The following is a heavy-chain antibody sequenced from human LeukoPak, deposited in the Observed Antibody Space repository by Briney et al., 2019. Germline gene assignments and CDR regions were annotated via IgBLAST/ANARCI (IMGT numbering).Heavy chain of an antibody. CDR1: GGSISSYY. CDR2: IYTSGST. Sequence: SETLSLTCTVSGGSISSYYWSWIRQPAGKGLEWIGRIYTSGSTNYNPSLKSRVTMSVDTSKNQFSLKLSSVTVADTAVYYCARGVRGSTSWNSYYNYFYLDVRGKGTTVTVSS. V-gene: IGHV4-4*07. D-gene: IGHD1-7*01. J-gene: IGHJ6*03. CDR3: ARGVRGSTSWNSYYNYFYLDV.